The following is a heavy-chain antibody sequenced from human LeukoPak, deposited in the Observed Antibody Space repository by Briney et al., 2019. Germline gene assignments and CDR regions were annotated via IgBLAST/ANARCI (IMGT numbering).Heavy chain of an antibody. CDR3: AGSIAVAGTGFDY. J-gene: IGHJ4*02. D-gene: IGHD6-19*01. V-gene: IGHV5-51*01. Sequence: GESLKISCKGSGYSFTSYWIGWVRQMPGKGLEWMGIIYPGDSDTRYSPSFQGQVTISADKSISTAYLQWSSPKASDTAMYYYAGSIAVAGTGFDYWGQGTLVTVSS. CDR1: GYSFTSYW. CDR2: IYPGDSDT.